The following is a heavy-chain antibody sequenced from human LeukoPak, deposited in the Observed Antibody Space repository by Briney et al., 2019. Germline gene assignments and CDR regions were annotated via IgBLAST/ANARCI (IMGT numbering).Heavy chain of an antibody. J-gene: IGHJ5*02. Sequence: ASVKVSCKASGYTFTSYYMHWVRQAPGQGLEWMGIINPSGGSTSYAQKFQGRVTMTRDTSTSTVYMELSSLRSEDTAVYYCARAPRHVVPAAIRGLNWFDPWGQGTLVTVSS. CDR3: ARAPRHVVPAAIRGLNWFDP. CDR2: INPSGGST. CDR1: GYTFTSYY. D-gene: IGHD2-2*02. V-gene: IGHV1-46*01.